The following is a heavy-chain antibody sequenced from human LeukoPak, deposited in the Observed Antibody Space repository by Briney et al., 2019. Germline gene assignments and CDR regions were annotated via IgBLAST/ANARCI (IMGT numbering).Heavy chain of an antibody. J-gene: IGHJ5*02. V-gene: IGHV4-34*01. CDR1: GGSFSGYY. CDR3: ARGGGLRYFDWSPNWFDP. Sequence: SETLSLTCAVYGGSFSGYYWSWIRQPPGKGLEWIGEINHSGSTNYNPSLKSRVTISVDTSKNQFSLKLSSVTAADTAVYYCARGGGLRYFDWSPNWFDPWGQGTLVTVSS. CDR2: INHSGST. D-gene: IGHD3-9*01.